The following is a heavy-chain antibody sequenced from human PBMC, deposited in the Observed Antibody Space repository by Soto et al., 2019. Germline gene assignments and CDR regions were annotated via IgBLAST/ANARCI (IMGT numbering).Heavy chain of an antibody. CDR1: GFTFTSSA. CDR2: IVVGSGNT. J-gene: IGHJ4*02. D-gene: IGHD3-22*01. CDR3: AKALGYYYDSSGYSLDY. V-gene: IGHV1-58*02. Sequence: GASVKVSCKASGFTFTSSAMQWVRQARGQRLEWIGWIVVGSGNTNYAQKFQERVTITRDMSTSTAYMELSSLRSEDTAVYYCAKALGYYYDSSGYSLDYWGQGTLVTVSS.